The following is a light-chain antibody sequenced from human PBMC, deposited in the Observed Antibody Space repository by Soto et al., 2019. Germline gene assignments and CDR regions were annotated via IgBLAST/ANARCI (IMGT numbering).Light chain of an antibody. CDR1: QDISSY. J-gene: IGKJ4*01. Sequence: DIQLTQSPAFLSASVGDKVTITCRASQDISSYLAWYQQKPGKAPNLLVYSAATLQSGVPSRFSGSGSGTEFTLTSSSLQPEDFATYFCQQIDSYPVTFGGGTKVEIK. CDR2: SAA. V-gene: IGKV1-9*01. CDR3: QQIDSYPVT.